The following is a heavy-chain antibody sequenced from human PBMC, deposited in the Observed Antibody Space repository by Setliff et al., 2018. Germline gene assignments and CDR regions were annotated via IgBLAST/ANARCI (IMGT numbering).Heavy chain of an antibody. V-gene: IGHV4-30-4*08. CDR2: IYYSGST. Sequence: SETLSPTCSVSGGPISSATYRWGWIRQPPGKGLEWIGYIYYSGSTYYNPSLKSRVTISVDTSKNQFPLELSSVTAADTAVYYCARMAHYYGSGRYFNYYGMDVWGQGTTVTVSS. D-gene: IGHD3-10*01. CDR1: GGPISSATYR. CDR3: ARMAHYYGSGRYFNYYGMDV. J-gene: IGHJ6*02.